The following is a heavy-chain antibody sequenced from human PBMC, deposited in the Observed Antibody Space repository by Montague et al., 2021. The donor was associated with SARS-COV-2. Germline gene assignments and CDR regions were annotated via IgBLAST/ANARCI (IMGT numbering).Heavy chain of an antibody. CDR1: GGSLNNGGYY. J-gene: IGHJ4*02. V-gene: IGHV4-39*01. CDR2: VFYSGST. Sequence: SETRSLTCTVSGGSLNNGGYYWSWVRQPPGKGLEWIGNVFYSGSTYYNPSLKSRVTISVDTSKNQFSLKLNSVTAADTAVYYCGSFIDYWGQGTLVTVSS. CDR3: GSFIDY.